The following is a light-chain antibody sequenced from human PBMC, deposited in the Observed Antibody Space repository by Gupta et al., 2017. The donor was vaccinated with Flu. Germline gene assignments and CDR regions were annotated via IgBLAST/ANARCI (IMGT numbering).Light chain of an antibody. J-gene: IGLJ3*02. CDR1: SSNIGSNT. V-gene: IGLV1-44*01. CDR2: INS. Sequence: QSVLTQPPSASGTPGQRVTISCAGGSSNIGSNTVNWYRQLPGTAPKLLIYINSQRPSGVPERFSGSKSGTSASLAISGLQPEDEADYYCAAWDASLSGWVFGGGTKLTVL. CDR3: AAWDASLSGWV.